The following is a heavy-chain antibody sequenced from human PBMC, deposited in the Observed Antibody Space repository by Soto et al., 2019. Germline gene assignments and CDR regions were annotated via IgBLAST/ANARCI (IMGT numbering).Heavy chain of an antibody. D-gene: IGHD3-9*01. CDR1: GFTFSSYA. V-gene: IGHV3-23*01. J-gene: IGHJ5*02. CDR2: ISGSRGST. CDR3: AKDPGYYYILTRPA. Sequence: EVQLLESGGGLVQPGGSLRLSCAASGFTFSSYAMSWVRQAPGKGLEWVSAISGSRGSTYYADSVKGRFTISRDNSKNTLYLQMNSLRAEDTAVYYGAKDPGYYYILTRPAWGQGTLVTVSS.